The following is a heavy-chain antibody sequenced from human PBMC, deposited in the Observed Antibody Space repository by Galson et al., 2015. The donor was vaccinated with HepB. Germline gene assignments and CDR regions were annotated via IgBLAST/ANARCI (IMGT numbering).Heavy chain of an antibody. V-gene: IGHV3-23*01. CDR2: ISGSGITP. D-gene: IGHD2/OR15-2a*01. CDR1: GFTSSMYA. CDR3: ARGPFLLPTEYFDY. Sequence: SLRLSCATSGFTSSMYAMSWVRLTPGKGLEWVSHISGSGITPSYADSVKGRFTTHRDHAKTTVYLQMTNLRVEDTAIYFCARGPFLLPTEYFDYWGQGTQVTVAS. J-gene: IGHJ4*02.